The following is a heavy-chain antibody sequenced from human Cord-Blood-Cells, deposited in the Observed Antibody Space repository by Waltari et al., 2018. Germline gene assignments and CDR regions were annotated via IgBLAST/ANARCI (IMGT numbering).Heavy chain of an antibody. CDR1: GFTFSSYS. V-gene: IGHV3-21*01. J-gene: IGHJ4*02. D-gene: IGHD6-19*01. CDR2: ISSSSSYI. CDR3: ARSYSSGRAY. Sequence: EVQLVESGGGLVKPGGSLRLSCAASGFTFSSYSMNWVRQAPGKGLEGGTSISSSSSYIYYADSVKGRFTISRDNAKNSLYLQMNSLRAEDTAVYYCARSYSSGRAYWGQGTLVTVSS.